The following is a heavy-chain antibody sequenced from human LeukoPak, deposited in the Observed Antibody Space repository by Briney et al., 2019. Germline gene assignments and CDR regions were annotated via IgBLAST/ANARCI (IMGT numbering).Heavy chain of an antibody. CDR1: GYVFTSYG. CDR2: ISSHTGDT. D-gene: IGHD2-15*01. J-gene: IGHJ4*02. CDR3: ATLKVVTAQMPWYFDS. Sequence: ASVRVSCKASGYVFTSYGISWVRQAPGQGLEWMGWISSHTGDTRYAQRFQDRVTMTTDISTTTAYLDLRSLRFEDTAVYYCATLKVVTAQMPWYFDSWGQGTLVTVSS. V-gene: IGHV1-18*01.